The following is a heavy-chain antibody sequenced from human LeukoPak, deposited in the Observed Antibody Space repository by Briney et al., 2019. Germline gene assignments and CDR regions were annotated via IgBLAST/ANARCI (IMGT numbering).Heavy chain of an antibody. CDR2: IYWDDDK. CDR1: GFSLSTSGVG. V-gene: IGHV2-5*02. D-gene: IGHD3-22*01. CDR3: ARMKAPSAYYYDSSGDFDY. J-gene: IGHJ4*02. Sequence: SGPTLVKPTQTLTLTCTFSGFSLSTSGVGVGWIRQPPGKALEWLALIYWDDDKRYSPSLKSRLTITKDTSKNQVVLTMTNMDPVDTATYYCARMKAPSAYYYDSSGDFDYWGQGTLVTVSS.